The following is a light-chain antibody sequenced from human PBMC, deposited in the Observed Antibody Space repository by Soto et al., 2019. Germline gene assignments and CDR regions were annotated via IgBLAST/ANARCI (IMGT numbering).Light chain of an antibody. CDR1: QNINKW. CDR3: QPYKSYST. Sequence: DIQMTQSPSTLSASVGDRVTITCRASQNINKWLAWYQQKPGKAPKLLIYEASTLEGGVPSRFSCSGSGTEFTLTISSLQPDHFATYSCQPYKSYSTFGQGTKLDI. V-gene: IGKV1-5*03. J-gene: IGKJ1*01. CDR2: EAS.